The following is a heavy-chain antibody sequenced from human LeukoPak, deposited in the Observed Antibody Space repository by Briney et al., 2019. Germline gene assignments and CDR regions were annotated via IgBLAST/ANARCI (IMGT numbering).Heavy chain of an antibody. D-gene: IGHD6-19*01. J-gene: IGHJ5*02. Sequence: ASVKVSCKASGYTFTSYGISWVRQAPGQGLEWMGWISAYNGNTNYAQKLQGRVTMTTDTSTSTAYMELRSLRSDDTAVYYCARAGAYSSGWYIWGSQEVYWFDPWGQGTLVTVSS. CDR3: ARAGAYSSGWYIWGSQEVYWFDP. CDR2: ISAYNGNT. V-gene: IGHV1-18*01. CDR1: GYTFTSYG.